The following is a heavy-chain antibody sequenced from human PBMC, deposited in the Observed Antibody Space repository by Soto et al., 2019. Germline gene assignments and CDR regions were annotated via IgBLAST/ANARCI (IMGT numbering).Heavy chain of an antibody. D-gene: IGHD1-26*01. CDR1: GGAISSYA. CDR2: IIPVSGTT. J-gene: IGHJ4*02. V-gene: IGHV1-69*13. Sequence: ASVKFSCKAIGGAISSYAISWVRQAPGQGLEWMGGIIPVSGTTTYAQKFQARVTITADESTTSAYMELSSLRSEDTAVYYCARGPAVDVGPTYFDHWGQGTPVTVSS. CDR3: ARGPAVDVGPTYFDH.